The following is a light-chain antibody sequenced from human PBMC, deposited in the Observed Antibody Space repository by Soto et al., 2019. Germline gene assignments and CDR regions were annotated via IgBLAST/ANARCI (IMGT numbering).Light chain of an antibody. V-gene: IGLV2-14*01. J-gene: IGLJ2*01. Sequence: QSVLTQPASVSGSPGQSITISCTGTSSDVGGYNYVSWYQQHPGKAPKLMIYDVSNRPSGVSNRFSGAKSGNTASLTISGLQAEDEADYYCSSYTSSSNLMVFGGGTKLTVL. CDR2: DVS. CDR3: SSYTSSSNLMV. CDR1: SSDVGGYNY.